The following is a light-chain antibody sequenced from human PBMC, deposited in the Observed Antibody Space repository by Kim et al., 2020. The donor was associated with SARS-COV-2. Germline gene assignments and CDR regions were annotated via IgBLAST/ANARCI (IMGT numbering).Light chain of an antibody. CDR2: DVS. V-gene: IGLV2-23*02. J-gene: IGLJ2*01. Sequence: PGQSITIACTGTSSDGGSYHLVSWYQQPPGKAPKLIIYDVSKRPSGVSNRFSAAKSGNTASLTISGLQAENEADYYCCSYAGNSAVFGGGTQLTVL. CDR3: CSYAGNSAV. CDR1: SSDGGSYHL.